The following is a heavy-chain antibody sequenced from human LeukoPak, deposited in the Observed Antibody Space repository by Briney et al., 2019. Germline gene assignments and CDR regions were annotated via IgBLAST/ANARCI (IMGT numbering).Heavy chain of an antibody. J-gene: IGHJ4*02. CDR1: GYTFTSYY. V-gene: IGHV1-46*01. CDR3: ARDQFCSGGSCYLFDY. CDR2: INPSGGST. D-gene: IGHD2-15*01. Sequence: GASVKVSCKASGYTFTSYYMHWVRQAPGQGLEWMGIINPSGGSTSYAQKFQGRVTMTRDTSTSTVYMELSSLRSEDTALYYCARDQFCSGGSCYLFDYWGQGTLVTVSS.